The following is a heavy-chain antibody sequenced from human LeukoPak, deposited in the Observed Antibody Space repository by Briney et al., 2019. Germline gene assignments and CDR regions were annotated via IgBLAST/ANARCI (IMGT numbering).Heavy chain of an antibody. V-gene: IGHV3-7*01. CDR2: KKQDGSEK. CDR3: ARARITMIVVVYYFDY. CDR1: GFTFSNYW. Sequence: GRSLRLSCAAAGFTFSNYWLSWVRQVHSNWLEWVATKKQDGSEKYYVDSVKGRFTISRDNAKNSLYLQMNSLRAEDTAVYYCARARITMIVVVYYFDYWGQGTLVTVSS. J-gene: IGHJ4*02. D-gene: IGHD3-22*01.